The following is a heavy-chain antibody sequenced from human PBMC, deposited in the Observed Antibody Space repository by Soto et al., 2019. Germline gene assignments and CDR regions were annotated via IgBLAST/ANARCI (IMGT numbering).Heavy chain of an antibody. CDR1: GFTFSSYG. V-gene: IGHV3-33*01. J-gene: IGHJ5*02. CDR2: IWYDGSNK. CDR3: ARDPTKSGSFSWFDP. Sequence: QVQLVESGGGVVQPGRSLRLSCAASGFTFSSYGMHWVRQAPGKGLEWVVVIWYDGSNKYYADSVKGRFTISRDNSKNTLYLQMNSLRAEDTAVYYCARDPTKSGSFSWFDPWGQGTLVTVSS. D-gene: IGHD1-26*01.